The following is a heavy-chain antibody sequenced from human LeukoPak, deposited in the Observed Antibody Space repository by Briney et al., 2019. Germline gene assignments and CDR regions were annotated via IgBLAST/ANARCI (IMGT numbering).Heavy chain of an antibody. CDR3: ARDLGYCTNGVCHTRFDY. V-gene: IGHV1-2*06. Sequence: ASVKVSCKASGYTFTGYYMHWVRQAPGQGLEWMGRINPNSGGTNYAQKFQGRVTMTRDTSISTAYMELSRLRSDDTAVYYCARDLGYCTNGVCHTRFDYWGQGTLVAVSS. D-gene: IGHD2-8*01. J-gene: IGHJ4*02. CDR1: GYTFTGYY. CDR2: INPNSGGT.